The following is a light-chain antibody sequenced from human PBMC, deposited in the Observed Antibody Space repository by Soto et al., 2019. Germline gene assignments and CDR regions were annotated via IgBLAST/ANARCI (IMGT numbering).Light chain of an antibody. J-gene: IGKJ2*01. V-gene: IGKV1-39*01. Sequence: DIQMTQSPSSLSASVGDRVTIICRASQSIGTKLSWYQQKPGKAPKLLIHAASSLQSGVPSRFSGSGSGTDFTLTISSLQPENFAVYYCQQSSSTLYTFGQGTNLEIK. CDR2: AAS. CDR3: QQSSSTLYT. CDR1: QSIGTK.